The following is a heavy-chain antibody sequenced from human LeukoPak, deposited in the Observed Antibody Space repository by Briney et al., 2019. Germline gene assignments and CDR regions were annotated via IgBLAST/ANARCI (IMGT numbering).Heavy chain of an antibody. D-gene: IGHD4-23*01. J-gene: IGHJ6*02. CDR1: GFTFSSYG. CDR2: IWYDGSNK. Sequence: PGGSLRLSCAASGFTFSSYGMHWVRQAPGRGLEWVAVIWYDGSNKYYADSVKGRFTISRDNSKNTLYLQMNSLRAEDTAVYHCARELAYGGNSVYYYYYGMDVWGQGTTVTVSS. CDR3: ARELAYGGNSVYYYYYGMDV. V-gene: IGHV3-33*01.